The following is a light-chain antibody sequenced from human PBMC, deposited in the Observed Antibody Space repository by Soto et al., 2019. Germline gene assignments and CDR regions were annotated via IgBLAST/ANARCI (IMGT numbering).Light chain of an antibody. CDR2: DAS. V-gene: IGKV1-5*01. J-gene: IGKJ3*01. CDR3: QQYNSYLFT. CDR1: QSISSW. Sequence: DIQMTQSPSTLSASVGDRVTITCRASQSISSWLAWYQQKPGKAPKVLIYDASSLESGVPSRFSGSGSGTEFTLTISSLHPDDFATYYCQQYNSYLFTFGPGTKVDIK.